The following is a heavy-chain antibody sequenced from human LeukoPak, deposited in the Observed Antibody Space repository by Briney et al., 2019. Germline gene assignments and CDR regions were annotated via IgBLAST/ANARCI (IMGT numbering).Heavy chain of an antibody. J-gene: IGHJ4*02. CDR1: GFTFSSYG. CDR2: ISYDGSNK. D-gene: IGHD5-18*01. Sequence: PGGSLRLSCAASGFTFSSYGMHWVRQAPGKGLEWVAVISYDGSNKYYADSVKGRFTISRDNSKNTLYLQMNSLRAEDTAVYYCARRYSYGYGIDYWGQGTLVTVSS. CDR3: ARRYSYGYGIDY. V-gene: IGHV3-30*03.